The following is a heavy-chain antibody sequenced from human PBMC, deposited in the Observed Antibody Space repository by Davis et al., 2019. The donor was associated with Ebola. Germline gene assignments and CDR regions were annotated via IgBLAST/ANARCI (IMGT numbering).Heavy chain of an antibody. D-gene: IGHD3-16*01. CDR1: GFTFSSHA. Sequence: GESLKISCAASGFTFSSHAMHWVRQSPGKGLKWVALVSFDGTNAYYADSVRGRFTISRDNPKNTLYQHMNSLRADDAAVYYCVKRLDSYFECWGQGTLVTVSS. CDR2: VSFDGTNA. J-gene: IGHJ4*02. V-gene: IGHV3-30*04. CDR3: VKRLDSYFEC.